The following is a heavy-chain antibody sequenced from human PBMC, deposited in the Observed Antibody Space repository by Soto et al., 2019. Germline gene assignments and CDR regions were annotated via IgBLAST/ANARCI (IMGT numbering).Heavy chain of an antibody. CDR1: GFTFSSYA. J-gene: IGHJ4*02. CDR2: ISGSGGST. V-gene: IGHV3-23*01. Sequence: GGSLGLSCAASGFTFSSYAMSWVRQAPGKGLEWVSAISGSGGSTYYADSVKGRFTISRDNSKNTLYLQMNSLRAEDTAVYHCAKGAEISIVVVPAAYFDYWGQGTLVTVSS. D-gene: IGHD2-2*01. CDR3: AKGAEISIVVVPAAYFDY.